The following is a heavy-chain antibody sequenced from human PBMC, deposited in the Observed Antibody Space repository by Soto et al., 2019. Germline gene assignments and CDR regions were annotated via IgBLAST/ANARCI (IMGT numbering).Heavy chain of an antibody. J-gene: IGHJ6*02. Sequence: GESLKISCKGSGYSFTSYWIGWMRQMPGKGLEWMGIIYPGDSDTRYSPSFQGQVTTSADKSISTAYLQWSSLKASDTAVYYCAGGGVRGVITRTRDYYGMDVWGQGTTLTVSS. D-gene: IGHD3-10*01. CDR3: AGGGVRGVITRTRDYYGMDV. V-gene: IGHV5-51*01. CDR2: IYPGDSDT. CDR1: GYSFTSYW.